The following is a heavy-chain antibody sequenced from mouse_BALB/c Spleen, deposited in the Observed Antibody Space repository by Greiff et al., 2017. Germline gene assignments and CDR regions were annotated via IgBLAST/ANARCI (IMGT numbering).Heavy chain of an antibody. D-gene: IGHD1-2*01. Sequence: EVMLVESGGDLVKPGGSLKLSCAASGFTFSSYYMSWVRQTPEKRLELVAAINSNGGSTYYPDTVKGRFTISRDNAKNTLYLQMSSLKSEDTALYYCARHGTTATAWFAYWGQGTLVTVSA. CDR3: ARHGTTATAWFAY. CDR1: GFTFSSYY. J-gene: IGHJ3*01. CDR2: INSNGGST. V-gene: IGHV5-6-2*01.